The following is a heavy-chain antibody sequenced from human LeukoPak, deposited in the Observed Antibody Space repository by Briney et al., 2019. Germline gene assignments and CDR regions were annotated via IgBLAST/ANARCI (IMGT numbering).Heavy chain of an antibody. D-gene: IGHD6-13*01. J-gene: IGHJ4*02. CDR3: ARIGSSWSALDY. Sequence: GASVKVSCKASGGTFSSYAISWVRQAPGQGLEWMGGIIPIFGTANYAQKFQGRVTITTDESTSTAYMELSSLRSDDTAVYYCARIGSSWSALDYWGQGTLVTVSS. CDR1: GGTFSSYA. CDR2: IIPIFGTA. V-gene: IGHV1-69*05.